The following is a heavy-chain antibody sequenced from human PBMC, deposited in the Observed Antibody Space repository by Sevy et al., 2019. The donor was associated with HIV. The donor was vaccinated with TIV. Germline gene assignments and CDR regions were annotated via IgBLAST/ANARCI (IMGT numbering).Heavy chain of an antibody. CDR1: GGTFSGYF. CDR2: INYSGEM. D-gene: IGHD3-10*01. Sequence: SENLSLTCAVYGGTFSGYFWSWIRQSPGKGLEWIGEINYSGEMKYNASLKSRVTVSIDTSKNQFSLKMRSVTAADTAVYYWSRAALGGGNEDFGGWSQGTLVSVSS. V-gene: IGHV4-34*01. J-gene: IGHJ4*02. CDR3: SRAALGGGNEDFGG.